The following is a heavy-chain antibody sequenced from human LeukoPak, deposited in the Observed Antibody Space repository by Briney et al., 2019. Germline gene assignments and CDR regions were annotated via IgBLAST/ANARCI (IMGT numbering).Heavy chain of an antibody. V-gene: IGHV3-64D*09. CDR2: ISSNGGST. J-gene: IGHJ4*02. Sequence: GGSLRLSCSASGFTFSSYATHWVRQAPGKGLEYVSAISSNGGSTYYADSVKGRFTISRDNSKNTLYPQMSGLRAEDTAVYYCVKDPMYYDILTGYSISYAFDYWGQGTLVTVSS. D-gene: IGHD3-9*01. CDR1: GFTFSSYA. CDR3: VKDPMYYDILTGYSISYAFDY.